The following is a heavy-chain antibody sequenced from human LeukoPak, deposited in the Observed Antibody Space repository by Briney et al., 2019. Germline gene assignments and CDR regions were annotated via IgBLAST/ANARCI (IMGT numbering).Heavy chain of an antibody. CDR1: GFTFSSYW. D-gene: IGHD4-17*01. V-gene: IGHV3-7*01. CDR2: IKQDGSEK. Sequence: PGGSLRLSCAASGFTFSSYWMSWVRQAPGKGLEWVANIKQDGSEKYYVDSVKGRFTISRDNAKNSLYLQMNSLRAEDTAVYYCVRDYGDYAWVFDYWGQGTLVTVSS. CDR3: VRDYGDYAWVFDY. J-gene: IGHJ4*02.